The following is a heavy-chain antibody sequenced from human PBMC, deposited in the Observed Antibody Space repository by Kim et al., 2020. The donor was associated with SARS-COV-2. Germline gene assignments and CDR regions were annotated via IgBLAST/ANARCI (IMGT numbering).Heavy chain of an antibody. J-gene: IGHJ4*02. CDR3: SRGGGYYDDSSGYHHHYFDY. Sequence: SETLSLTCAVYGGSFSGYFWSWIRQPPGTGLEWIGEINHSGSTNYNPSLKSRVTIPVDTYKNQFSLKLSSVTAADTAVYYCSRGGGYYDDSSGYHHHYFDYWGPGTLVTVS. V-gene: IGHV4-34*01. CDR2: INHSGST. D-gene: IGHD3-22*01. CDR1: GGSFSGYF.